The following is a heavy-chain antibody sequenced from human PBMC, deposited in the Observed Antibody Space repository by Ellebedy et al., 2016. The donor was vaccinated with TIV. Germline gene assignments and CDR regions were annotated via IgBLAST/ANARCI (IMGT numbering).Heavy chain of an antibody. CDR1: GFTFSSYS. D-gene: IGHD2-2*01. J-gene: IGHJ4*02. Sequence: GESLKISCAASGFTFSSYSMNWVRQAPGKGLEWVSSISRSSNYIYYADSMKGRFTISRDNAKNSLYLQMNGLRAEDTAVYYCGRIGYITSWFREAYWGRGTLVTVSS. CDR2: ISRSSNYI. CDR3: GRIGYITSWFREAY. V-gene: IGHV3-21*04.